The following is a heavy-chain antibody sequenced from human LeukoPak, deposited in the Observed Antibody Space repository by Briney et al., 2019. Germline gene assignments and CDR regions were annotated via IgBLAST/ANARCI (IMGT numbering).Heavy chain of an antibody. Sequence: GASVKVSCKASGYTFTGYYMHWVRQAPGQGLEWMGRISPNSGGTNYAQKFQGRVTMTRDTSISTAYMELSRLRSDDTAVYYCATVYNWRLFGAFDIWGQGTMVTVSS. D-gene: IGHD5/OR15-5a*01. J-gene: IGHJ3*02. V-gene: IGHV1-2*06. CDR2: ISPNSGGT. CDR3: ATVYNWRLFGAFDI. CDR1: GYTFTGYY.